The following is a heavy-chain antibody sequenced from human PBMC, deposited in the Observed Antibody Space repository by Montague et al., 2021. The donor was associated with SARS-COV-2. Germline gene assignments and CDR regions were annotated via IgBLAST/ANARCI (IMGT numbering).Heavy chain of an antibody. Sequence: SETLSLTCTVSGGSISSSSYYWGWIRQPPGKGLEWIGSIYYSGSTYYNPSLKSRVTISVDTSMNQFSLKLSSVTAADTAVYYCARGLVGWFDPWGQGTLVTVSS. V-gene: IGHV4-39*01. D-gene: IGHD3/OR15-3a*01. CDR1: GGSISSSSYY. CDR3: ARGLVGWFDP. J-gene: IGHJ5*02. CDR2: IYYSGST.